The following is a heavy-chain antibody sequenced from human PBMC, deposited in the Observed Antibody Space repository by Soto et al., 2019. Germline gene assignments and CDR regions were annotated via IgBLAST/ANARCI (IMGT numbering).Heavy chain of an antibody. CDR2: INPHSGGT. V-gene: IGHV1-2*02. J-gene: IGHJ6*02. Sequence: SVKVSCNASGYTFTCYYMHWVRQAPGQGLEWMGWINPHSGGTNYAQKFQGRVTMTRDTSISTAYMELSRLRSDDTAVYYCSVVAPNYGMDVWRQGTTVTVSS. D-gene: IGHD2-2*01. CDR3: SVVAPNYGMDV. CDR1: GYTFTCYY.